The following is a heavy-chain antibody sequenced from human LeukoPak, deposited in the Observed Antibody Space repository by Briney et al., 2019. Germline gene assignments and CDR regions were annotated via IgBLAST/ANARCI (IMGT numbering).Heavy chain of an antibody. CDR1: GFTFSSYS. V-gene: IGHV3-21*01. D-gene: IGHD5-24*01. CDR3: ARDGVRDGLYFDR. CDR2: ISSSSSYI. Sequence: GGSLRLSCAASGFTFSSYSMNWVRQAPGKGLEWVSSISSSSSYIYYADSVKGRFTISRDNAKNSLYLQMNSLRDEDTAVYSCARDGVRDGLYFDRWGQGTLVTVSS. J-gene: IGHJ4*02.